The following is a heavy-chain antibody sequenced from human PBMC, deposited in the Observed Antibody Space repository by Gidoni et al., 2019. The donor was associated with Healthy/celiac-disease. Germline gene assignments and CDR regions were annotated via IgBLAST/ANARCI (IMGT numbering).Heavy chain of an antibody. V-gene: IGHV4-4*07. CDR3: ATQPRSHYYYYMDV. D-gene: IGHD1-26*01. CDR1: GGSISSYY. J-gene: IGHJ6*03. CDR2: IYTSGST. Sequence: QVQLQESGPGLVKPSETLSLTCTVPGGSISSYYWSWVRQPAGKGLEWIGRIYTSGSTNYHPSLKSRVTMSVDTSKNQFSLKLSSVTAADTAVYYCATQPRSHYYYYMDVWGKGTTVTVPS.